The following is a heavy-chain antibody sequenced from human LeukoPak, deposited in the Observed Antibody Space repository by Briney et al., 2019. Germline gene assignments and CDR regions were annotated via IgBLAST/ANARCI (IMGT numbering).Heavy chain of an antibody. V-gene: IGHV3-15*01. CDR1: GFTFSNAW. CDR3: TILEWLLSPFYYYYYYMDV. CDR2: IKRKTDGCTT. J-gene: IGHJ6*03. Sequence: PGGSLRLSCAASGFTFSNAWMSWVRQAPGKGMEWVGRIKRKTDGCTTDYAAPVKGRFTISRDDSKTTLYLQMNSLKTEDTAVYYCTILEWLLSPFYYYYYYMDVWGKGTTVTVSS. D-gene: IGHD3-3*01.